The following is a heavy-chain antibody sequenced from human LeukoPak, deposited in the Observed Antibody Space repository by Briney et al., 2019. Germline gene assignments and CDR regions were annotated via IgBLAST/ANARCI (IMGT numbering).Heavy chain of an antibody. CDR1: GGSISTSAYY. J-gene: IGHJ4*02. CDR2: IYYSGNT. Sequence: SETLSLTCIVSGGSISTSAYYWGWIRQPPGEGLQWIGSIYYSGNTYYNSSLKSRVTISVDTSTSQFSLRLSSVTAADTAVYHCARHPALTHSPFDYWGQGTLVTVSS. CDR3: ARHPALTHSPFDY. V-gene: IGHV4-39*01.